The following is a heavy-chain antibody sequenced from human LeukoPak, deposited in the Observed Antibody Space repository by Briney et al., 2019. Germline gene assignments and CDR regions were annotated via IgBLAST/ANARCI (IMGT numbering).Heavy chain of an antibody. CDR2: IGAYNGNT. J-gene: IGHJ3*02. CDR1: GYTFTSYG. CDR3: ARDRVVPAAMVHDAFDI. V-gene: IGHV1-18*01. Sequence: ASVKVSCKASGYTFTSYGISWVRQAPGQGLEWMGWIGAYNGNTNYAQKLQGRVTMTTDTSTSTACMELRSLRSDDTAVYYCARDRVVPAAMVHDAFDIWGQGTMVTVSS. D-gene: IGHD2-2*01.